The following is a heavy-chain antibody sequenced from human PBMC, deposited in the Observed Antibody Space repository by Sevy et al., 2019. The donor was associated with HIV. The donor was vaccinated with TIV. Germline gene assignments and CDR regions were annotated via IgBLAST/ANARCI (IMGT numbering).Heavy chain of an antibody. Sequence: GGSLRLSCTASGFTFDDYGMSWVRQAPGKGLEWVSGINWNGGSISYADSVRGRFTISRDNAKNSLYLQMNSLRAEDTALYHCWWSGDDSSGYHYGWFDPWGQGTQVTVSS. J-gene: IGHJ5*02. CDR3: WWSGDDSSGYHYGWFDP. D-gene: IGHD3-22*01. V-gene: IGHV3-20*01. CDR2: INWNGGSI. CDR1: GFTFDDYG.